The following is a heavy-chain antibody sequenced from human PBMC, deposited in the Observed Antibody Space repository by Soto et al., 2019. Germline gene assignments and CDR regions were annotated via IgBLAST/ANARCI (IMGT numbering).Heavy chain of an antibody. CDR2: IIPIFGTA. V-gene: IGHV1-69*01. Sequence: QVQLVQSGAEVKKPGSSVKVSCKASGGTFSSYAISWVRQAPGQGLEWMGGIIPIFGTANYAEKFRGRVTITADESTSTSYMELSSLRSEDTAVYYCAREPSGYSPAPSSTLDAVDIWGQGTMVTVSS. D-gene: IGHD2-21*01. CDR1: GGTFSSYA. J-gene: IGHJ3*02. CDR3: AREPSGYSPAPSSTLDAVDI.